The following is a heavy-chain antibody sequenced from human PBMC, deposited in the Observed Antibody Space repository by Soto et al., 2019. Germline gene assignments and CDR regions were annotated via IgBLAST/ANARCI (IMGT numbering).Heavy chain of an antibody. CDR2: ISGSGGGT. Sequence: EVQLLESGGGLVQPGGSLRLSCATSGFTFSSYAMSWVRQAPGKGLEWVSSISGSGGGTYYVDSVKGRFTISRDNSKNKRHLQMSSLRADDTAVYYCAKALAWEQWPPPGDDYWGQGTLVTVSP. CDR3: AKALAWEQWPPPGDDY. V-gene: IGHV3-23*01. CDR1: GFTFSSYA. D-gene: IGHD6-19*01. J-gene: IGHJ4*02.